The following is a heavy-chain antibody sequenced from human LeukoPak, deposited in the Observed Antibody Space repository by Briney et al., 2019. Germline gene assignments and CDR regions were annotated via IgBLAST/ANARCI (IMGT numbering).Heavy chain of an antibody. CDR1: GYTFTGYY. CDR3: ARGGPYCSGGSCYGNNWFDP. J-gene: IGHJ5*02. CDR2: INPNSGGT. V-gene: IGHV1-2*02. Sequence: ASVKVSCKASGYTFTGYYMHWVRQAPGQGLEWMGWINPNSGGTNYAQKFQGRVTMTRDMSISTAYMELSRLRSDDTAVYYCARGGPYCSGGSCYGNNWFDPWGQGTLVTVSS. D-gene: IGHD2-15*01.